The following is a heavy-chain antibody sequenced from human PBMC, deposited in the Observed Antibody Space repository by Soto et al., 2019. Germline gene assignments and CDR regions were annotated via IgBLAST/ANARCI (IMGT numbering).Heavy chain of an antibody. D-gene: IGHD3-16*01. CDR3: ARLGFVGEGDF. V-gene: IGHV3-74*01. CDR2: ISGDGVHT. J-gene: IGHJ4*02. Sequence: EVQLAESGGGLIQPGGSLRLSCATSEFTFSRYWIHWVRQAPGEGLVWVSRISGDGVHTDYAESVKGRFTVSRDIAKSTGYLQMNNLRAEDTAIYYCARLGFVGEGDFWGQGILVTVSS. CDR1: EFTFSRYW.